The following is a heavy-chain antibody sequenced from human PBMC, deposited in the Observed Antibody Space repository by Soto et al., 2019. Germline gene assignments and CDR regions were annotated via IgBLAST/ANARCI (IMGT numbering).Heavy chain of an antibody. CDR2: IYHSGST. CDR3: ARHGLFA. Sequence: SETLSLTCAVAGGSISSGGYSWSWIRQPPGKGLEWIGYIYHSGSTYYNPSLKSRFTISRDNAKNSLYLQMNSLRAEDTAVYYCARHGLFAWGQGTLVTVSS. CDR1: GGSISSGGYS. V-gene: IGHV4-30-2*01. J-gene: IGHJ5*02. D-gene: IGHD2-21*01.